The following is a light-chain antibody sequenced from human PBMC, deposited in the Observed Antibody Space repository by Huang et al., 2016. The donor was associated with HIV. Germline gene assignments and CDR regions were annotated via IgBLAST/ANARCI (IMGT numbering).Light chain of an antibody. CDR2: AAS. Sequence: DIHMTQSPSSLSASVGDRVTITCRASQGISNYLAWYQQKPGKVPKLLLYAASTLQSGVPSRLRGSGSGSDFTLTISSLQPEDVATYYCQKYNSAPLTVGGGTKVEIK. CDR3: QKYNSAPLT. J-gene: IGKJ4*01. V-gene: IGKV1-27*01. CDR1: QGISNY.